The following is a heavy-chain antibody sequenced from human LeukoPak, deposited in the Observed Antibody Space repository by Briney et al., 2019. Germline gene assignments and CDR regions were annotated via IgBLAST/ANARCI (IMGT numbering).Heavy chain of an antibody. CDR3: AKGATFPYCSSTSCMEAFDI. CDR1: GFTFSSYG. D-gene: IGHD2-2*01. CDR2: IRYDGSNK. J-gene: IGHJ3*02. V-gene: IGHV3-30*02. Sequence: GGSLRLSCAASGFTFSSYGMHWVRQAPGKGLEWVAFIRYDGSNKYYADSVKGRFTISRDNSKNTLYLQMNSLRAEDTAVYYCAKGATFPYCSSTSCMEAFDIWGQGTMVTVSS.